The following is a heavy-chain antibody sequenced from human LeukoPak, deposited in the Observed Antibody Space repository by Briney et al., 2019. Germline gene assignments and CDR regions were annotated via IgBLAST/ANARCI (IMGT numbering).Heavy chain of an antibody. V-gene: IGHV4-34*01. CDR1: GGSFSGYY. Sequence: SETLSLTCAVYGGSFSGYYWSWIRQPPGKGLEWIGEINHSGSTNYNPSLKSRVTISVDTSKNQFSLKLSSVTAADTAVYYCARRYCSTTSCSGHNWFDPWGQGTLVTVSS. J-gene: IGHJ5*02. D-gene: IGHD2-2*01. CDR2: INHSGST. CDR3: ARRYCSTTSCSGHNWFDP.